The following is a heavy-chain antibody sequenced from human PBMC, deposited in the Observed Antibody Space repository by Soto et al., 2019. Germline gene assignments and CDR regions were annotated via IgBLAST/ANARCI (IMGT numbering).Heavy chain of an antibody. Sequence: PGESLKISCTGYGYDFTNYWINWVRQLPGKGLEWMGRIDPSDSYISYSPSFEGHVTISVDKYINTAYLQWSDLKASDSGNYFCARRREGKRSGMDVWGQGTTVTVSS. J-gene: IGHJ6*02. CDR1: GYDFTNYW. CDR3: ARRREGKRSGMDV. D-gene: IGHD3-10*01. CDR2: IDPSDSYI. V-gene: IGHV5-10-1*01.